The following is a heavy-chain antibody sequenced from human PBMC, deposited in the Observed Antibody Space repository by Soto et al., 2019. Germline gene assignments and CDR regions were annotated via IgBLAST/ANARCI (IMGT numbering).Heavy chain of an antibody. D-gene: IGHD1-1*01. Sequence: SETLSLTCTVSGASISGFYWSWIRKSAGKGLEWIGRIYATGTTDFNPSLKSRVMMSVDTSKKQFSLKLRSVTAADTAVYYCVRDGTKTLRDWFDPWGQGISVTVSS. J-gene: IGHJ5*02. V-gene: IGHV4-4*07. CDR3: VRDGTKTLRDWFDP. CDR2: IYATGTT. CDR1: GASISGFY.